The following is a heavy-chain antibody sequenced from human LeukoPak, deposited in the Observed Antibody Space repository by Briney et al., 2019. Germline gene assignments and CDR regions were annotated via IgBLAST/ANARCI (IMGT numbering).Heavy chain of an antibody. Sequence: TTSETLSLTCAVYGGSFSGYYWSWIRQPPGKGLEWIGEINHSGSTNYNPSLKSRVTISVDTSKNQFSLKLSSVTAADTAVYYCARQRYSSSWYVGNWFDPWGQGTLVTVSS. V-gene: IGHV4-34*01. CDR3: ARQRYSSSWYVGNWFDP. D-gene: IGHD6-13*01. CDR1: GGSFSGYY. J-gene: IGHJ5*02. CDR2: INHSGST.